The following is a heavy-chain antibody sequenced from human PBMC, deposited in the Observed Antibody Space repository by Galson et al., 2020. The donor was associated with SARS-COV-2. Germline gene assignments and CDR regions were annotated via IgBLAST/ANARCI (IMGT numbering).Heavy chain of an antibody. Sequence: SETLSLTCTVSRGSIDIYYWSWIRQPAGKGLEWIGRVWTSGSTTYNPSPKSRLTLSVDVSKNQFSLRLSSVTAADTAMYYCARGRDSYSSAGAFDVWGQGTMVTVSS. J-gene: IGHJ3*01. CDR1: RGSIDIYY. CDR3: ARGRDSYSSAGAFDV. D-gene: IGHD1-26*01. V-gene: IGHV4-4*07. CDR2: VWTSGST.